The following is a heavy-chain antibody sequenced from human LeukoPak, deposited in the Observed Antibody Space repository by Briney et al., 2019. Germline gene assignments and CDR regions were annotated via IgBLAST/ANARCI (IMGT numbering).Heavy chain of an antibody. J-gene: IGHJ4*02. V-gene: IGHV3-13*01. CDR1: GFTFSSYD. CDR2: IGTAGDT. Sequence: GGSLRLSCAASGFTFSSYDMHWVRQATGKGLEWVSAIGTAGDTYYPGSVKGRFTIFRENAKNSLYLQMNSLRAEDTAVYYCARESYDILTGYSTAIDYWGQGTLVTVSS. D-gene: IGHD3-9*01. CDR3: ARESYDILTGYSTAIDY.